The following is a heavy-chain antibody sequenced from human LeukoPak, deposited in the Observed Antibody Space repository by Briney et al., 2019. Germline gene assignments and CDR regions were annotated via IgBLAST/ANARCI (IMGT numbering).Heavy chain of an antibody. CDR3: ATEGVVGATRAFDI. J-gene: IGHJ3*02. Sequence: PGGSLRLFCAASGFTFSSYGMHWVRQAPGKGLEWVAVISYDGSNKYYADSVKGRFTISRDNSKNTLYLQMNSLRAEDTAVYYCATEGVVGATRAFDIWGQGTMVTVSS. D-gene: IGHD1-26*01. CDR1: GFTFSSYG. CDR2: ISYDGSNK. V-gene: IGHV3-30*03.